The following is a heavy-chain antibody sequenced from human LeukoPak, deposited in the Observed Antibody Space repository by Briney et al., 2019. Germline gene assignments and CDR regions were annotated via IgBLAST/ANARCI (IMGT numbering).Heavy chain of an antibody. J-gene: IGHJ4*02. CDR1: GYSFTSYW. CDR2: VYPGDSDT. Sequence: GASLQISCKGSGYSFTSYWIGWVRQMPGKGLEWMGIVYPGDSDTKYSPSFQGQVTISADKSITTAYLQWSSLEASDTAMYYCARPHTLDRTTKYYFDYWGQGTLVTVSS. D-gene: IGHD4-17*01. V-gene: IGHV5-51*01. CDR3: ARPHTLDRTTKYYFDY.